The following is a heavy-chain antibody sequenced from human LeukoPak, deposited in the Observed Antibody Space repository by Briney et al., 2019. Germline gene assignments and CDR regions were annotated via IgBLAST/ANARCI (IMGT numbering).Heavy chain of an antibody. CDR1: GDSISSGGYY. CDR2: IFHSGNS. CDR3: ARYCGGDCYHFDY. Sequence: SETLSLTCTVSGDSISSGGYYWTWIRQPPGKGLEWIGYIFHSGNSFYNPSLKSRVTMSVDRSKNQFSLNLSSVTAADTAVYYCARYCGGDCYHFDYWGQGTLVTVSS. J-gene: IGHJ4*02. D-gene: IGHD2-21*01. V-gene: IGHV4-30-2*01.